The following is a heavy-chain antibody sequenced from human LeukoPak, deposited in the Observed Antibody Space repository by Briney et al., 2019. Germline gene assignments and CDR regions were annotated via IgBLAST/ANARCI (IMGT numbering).Heavy chain of an antibody. J-gene: IGHJ4*02. V-gene: IGHV4-38-2*02. CDR3: ARDEKVVMTFDY. D-gene: IGHD3-22*01. Sequence: SETLSLTCTVSGYSISSGYYWCWVRQTPGKGLEWIGSIYHSGTTYYNPSLKSRVTISVDTSNNQFSLRLSSVTAADTAVYYCARDEKVVMTFDYWGQGTLVTVSS. CDR2: IYHSGTT. CDR1: GYSISSGYY.